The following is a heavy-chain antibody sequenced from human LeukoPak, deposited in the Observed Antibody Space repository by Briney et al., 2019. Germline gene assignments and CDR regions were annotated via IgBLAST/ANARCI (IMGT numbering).Heavy chain of an antibody. Sequence: SETLSLTCTASGGSISSYYWSWIRQPAGKGLEWIGHIYNSESTNYHTHLKSRVTMSVATSKTQSSLKLSSGTAADTAVYYCARSMVRGALDAFDIWGQGTMVTVSS. D-gene: IGHD3-10*01. CDR3: ARSMVRGALDAFDI. CDR2: IYNSEST. V-gene: IGHV4-4*07. CDR1: GGSISSYY. J-gene: IGHJ3*02.